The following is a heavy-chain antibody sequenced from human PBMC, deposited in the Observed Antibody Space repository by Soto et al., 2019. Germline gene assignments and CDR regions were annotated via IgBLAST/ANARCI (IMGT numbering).Heavy chain of an antibody. CDR3: ARDGGYCSGGSCPFDY. D-gene: IGHD2-15*01. Sequence: SETLSLTCTVSGHSVSRGSYYWSWIRQPPGKGLEWIGYIYYSGTTRYNPSLRSRVTLSVDTSKNQFSLKLTSVTAADTAVYYCARDGGYCSGGSCPFDYWGQGTLVTVSS. J-gene: IGHJ4*02. V-gene: IGHV4-61*01. CDR1: GHSVSRGSYY. CDR2: IYYSGTT.